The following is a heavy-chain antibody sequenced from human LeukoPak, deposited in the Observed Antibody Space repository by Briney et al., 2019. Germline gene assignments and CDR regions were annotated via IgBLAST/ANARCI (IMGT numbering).Heavy chain of an antibody. CDR2: IYYSGTT. V-gene: IGHV4-59*01. Sequence: PSETLSLTCTVSGDSISTYYWNWIRQPPGKGLEWIGYIYYSGTTNYNPSLESRVTISVDTSKNRFSLKLSSVTAADTAVYYCARDRYCSGGSCYGGIDWYYYGMDVWGPGTTVTVSS. CDR1: GDSISTYY. J-gene: IGHJ6*02. D-gene: IGHD2-15*01. CDR3: ARDRYCSGGSCYGGIDWYYYGMDV.